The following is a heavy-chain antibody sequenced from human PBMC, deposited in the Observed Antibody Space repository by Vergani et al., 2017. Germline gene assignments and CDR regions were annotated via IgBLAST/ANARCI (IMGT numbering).Heavy chain of an antibody. CDR1: GVSMSDFY. CDR2: IYPNGNG. Sequence: QVHLQESGPGVVKPSDTLSLTCTVSGVSMSDFYWTWIRQPAGRGLEWIGRIYPNGNGNYNESLRSRLTMSIDTSRSQFSLSLSSVTDADTAVYYCARGNCGVNCPKYNWLAPWGRGILVTVSP. CDR3: ARGNCGVNCPKYNWLAP. D-gene: IGHD2-21*01. J-gene: IGHJ5*02. V-gene: IGHV4-4*07.